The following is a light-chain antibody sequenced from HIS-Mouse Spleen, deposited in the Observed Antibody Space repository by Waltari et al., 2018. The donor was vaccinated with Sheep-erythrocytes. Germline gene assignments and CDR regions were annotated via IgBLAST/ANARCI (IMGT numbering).Light chain of an antibody. J-gene: IGLJ1*01. CDR1: SSDVGGYHY. V-gene: IGLV2-11*01. Sequence: QSALPQPRSVSGSPGQSVTISCPGTSSDVGGYHYVSWYQQHPGKPPKLMIYDVSKRPSGVPDRFSGSKSGNTASLTISGLQAEDEADYYCCSYAGSYNHVFATGTKVTVL. CDR2: DVS. CDR3: CSYAGSYNHV.